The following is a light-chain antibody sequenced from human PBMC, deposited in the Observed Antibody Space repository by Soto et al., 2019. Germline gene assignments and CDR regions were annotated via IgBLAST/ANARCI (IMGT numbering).Light chain of an antibody. CDR3: AAWGVGLSGCV. J-gene: IGLJ3*02. Sequence: QSVLTQPPSASATPGQRVTISCSGSSSDIGSNTVNWYQQLPGTAPKHLIYDNDQRPSGVPVRFSGSKSGTSASLAISGLQSEAEADYYCAAWGVGLSGCVFGGGTKLTVL. V-gene: IGLV1-44*01. CDR2: DND. CDR1: SSDIGSNT.